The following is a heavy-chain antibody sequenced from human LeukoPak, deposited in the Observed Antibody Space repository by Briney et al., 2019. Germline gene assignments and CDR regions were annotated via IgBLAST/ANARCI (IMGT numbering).Heavy chain of an antibody. CDR1: GYSFTSYW. V-gene: IGHV5-51*01. D-gene: IGHD3-22*01. CDR3: ARLYDSSGYYYENWHFDL. Sequence: GESLKISCKGSGYSFTSYWIGWVRQMPGKGLEWMGIIYPGDSDTRYSPSFQGQVTISADKSISTAYLQWSSLKASDTAMYYCARLYDSSGYYYENWHFDLWGRGTLVTVSS. J-gene: IGHJ2*01. CDR2: IYPGDSDT.